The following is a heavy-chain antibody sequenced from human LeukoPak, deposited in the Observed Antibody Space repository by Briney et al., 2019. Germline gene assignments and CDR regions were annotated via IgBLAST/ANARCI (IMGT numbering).Heavy chain of an antibody. CDR3: ARDLGTGYGNDY. D-gene: IGHD5-12*01. CDR2: INPSGGST. CDR1: GYTFTSYY. J-gene: IGHJ4*02. Sequence: ASVKVSCKASGYTFTSYYMHSVRHAPGQGLECMGIINPSGGSTSYAQKFQGRVTMTRDTSTSTVYMELSSLRSEDTAVYYCARDLGTGYGNDYWGQGTLVTVSS. V-gene: IGHV1-46*01.